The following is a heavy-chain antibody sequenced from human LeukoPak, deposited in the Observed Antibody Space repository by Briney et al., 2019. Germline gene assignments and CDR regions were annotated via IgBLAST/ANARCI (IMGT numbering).Heavy chain of an antibody. V-gene: IGHV3-23*01. CDR3: AGRDGARDY. CDR2: ITNSGGTT. Sequence: AGGSLRLSCAASGFTFSSYAMSWVRQAPGKGLEWVSAITNSGGTTYYADSVKGRFTISRDNSKNTLYLQMNSLRAEDTGVYYCAGRDGARDYWGQGTLVTVSS. CDR1: GFTFSSYA. D-gene: IGHD5-24*01. J-gene: IGHJ4*02.